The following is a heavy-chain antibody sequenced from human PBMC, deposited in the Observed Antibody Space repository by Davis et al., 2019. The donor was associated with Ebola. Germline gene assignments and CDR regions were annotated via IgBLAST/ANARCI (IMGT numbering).Heavy chain of an antibody. Sequence: HTGGSLSLSCAASGFTFSTYWMHWVRQRPGKGRMWVSRIISVGSSSTREYADSVKGRFTISRDNDKNTLYLQMNSLGAEDTGIYYCTRVTGYNKPIEYWGQGTLVTVSS. V-gene: IGHV3-74*03. CDR3: TRVTGYNKPIEY. CDR2: IISVGSSS. D-gene: IGHD5-24*01. CDR1: GFTFSTYW. J-gene: IGHJ4*02.